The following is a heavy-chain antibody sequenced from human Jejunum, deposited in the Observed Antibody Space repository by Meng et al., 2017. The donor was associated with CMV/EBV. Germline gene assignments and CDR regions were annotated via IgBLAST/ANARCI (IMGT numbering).Heavy chain of an antibody. CDR1: DASMKSYY. Sequence: TVSDASMKSYYWSWIRQPPGKGLEWMGNIYYNGATNYNPSLKSRVIILIDTSKNQFSLKVGSVTAADTAVYYCARGNRATGGNFDYWGQGTLVTVSS. V-gene: IGHV4-59*01. D-gene: IGHD2-8*02. CDR3: ARGNRATGGNFDY. J-gene: IGHJ4*02. CDR2: IYYNGAT.